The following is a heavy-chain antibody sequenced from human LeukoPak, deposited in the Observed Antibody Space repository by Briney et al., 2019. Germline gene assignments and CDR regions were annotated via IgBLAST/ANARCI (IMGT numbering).Heavy chain of an antibody. CDR3: ASSYGSGRRGKRGMDV. J-gene: IGHJ6*02. D-gene: IGHD3-10*01. CDR2: ISSSSSYI. Sequence: GGSLRLSCAASGFTFSSYSMNWVRQAPGKGLEWGSSISSSSSYIYYADSVKGRFTISRDNAKNSLYLQMNSLRAEDTAVYYCASSYGSGRRGKRGMDVWGQGTTVTVSS. V-gene: IGHV3-21*01. CDR1: GFTFSSYS.